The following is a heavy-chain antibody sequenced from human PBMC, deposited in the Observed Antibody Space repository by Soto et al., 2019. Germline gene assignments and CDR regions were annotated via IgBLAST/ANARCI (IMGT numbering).Heavy chain of an antibody. CDR2: TFYNSQWYN. D-gene: IGHD1-26*01. J-gene: IGHJ4*02. Sequence: SQTLSLTCVISVYTVSSNRAAWNWIMQSPSRGREWLGRTFYNSQWYNDYAESVKSRIIINPDTSKNLFSLHLKSVTPEDTAVYFCARELDSGTYLLPFEFWGPGTLVNVSS. CDR1: VYTVSSNRAA. CDR3: ARELDSGTYLLPFEF. V-gene: IGHV6-1*01.